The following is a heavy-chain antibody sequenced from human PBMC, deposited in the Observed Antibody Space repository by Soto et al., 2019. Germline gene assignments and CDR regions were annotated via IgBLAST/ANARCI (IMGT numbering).Heavy chain of an antibody. Sequence: QVQLVESGGGVVQPGRSLRLSCAASGFTFSSYAMHWVRQAPGKGLEWVAVISYDGSNKYYADSVKGRFTISRDNSRNTLFLEMNSLRGDDMAVYYCTGEVASGNWGQGTLVTVSS. V-gene: IGHV3-30-3*01. CDR2: ISYDGSNK. J-gene: IGHJ4*02. CDR1: GFTFSSYA. D-gene: IGHD2-8*02. CDR3: TGEVASGN.